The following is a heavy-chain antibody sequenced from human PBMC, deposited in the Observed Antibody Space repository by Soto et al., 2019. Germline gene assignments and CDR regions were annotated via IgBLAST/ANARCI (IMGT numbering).Heavy chain of an antibody. CDR1: GFTFSNYG. CDR2: VSCDGEAE. V-gene: IGHV3-30*18. Sequence: QVQLVESGGGIVQPGNSLRLSCAASGFTFSNYGMQWFRQAPDKGLEWVAVVSCDGEAEYYADSVKGRFTISRDNSGDTLSLQMNSLRPEDTAVYYCVKEATVKAAHHFDSWGQGTLVTVST. J-gene: IGHJ4*02. D-gene: IGHD4-4*01. CDR3: VKEATVKAAHHFDS.